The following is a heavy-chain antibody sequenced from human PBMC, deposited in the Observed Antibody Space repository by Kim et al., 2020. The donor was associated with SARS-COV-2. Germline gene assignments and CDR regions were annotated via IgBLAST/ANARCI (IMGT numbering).Heavy chain of an antibody. D-gene: IGHD3-10*01. J-gene: IGHJ4*02. Sequence: GGSLRLSCAASGFTFSSYAMSWVRQAPGKGLEWVSAISGSGGSTYYADSVKGRFTISRDNSKNTLYLQMNSLRAEDTAVYYCAKDREAMGSVWFGELSYFDYWGQGTLVTVSS. CDR1: GFTFSSYA. CDR3: AKDREAMGSVWFGELSYFDY. V-gene: IGHV3-23*01. CDR2: ISGSGGST.